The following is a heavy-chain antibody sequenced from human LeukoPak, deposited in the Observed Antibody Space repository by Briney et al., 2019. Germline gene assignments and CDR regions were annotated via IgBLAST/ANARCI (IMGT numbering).Heavy chain of an antibody. J-gene: IGHJ4*02. CDR1: GFTFSSYA. CDR2: ISGSGGST. Sequence: PGGSLRLSCAASGFTFSSYAMSWVRQAPGKGLEWVSAISGSGGSTYYADSVKGRFTISRDNSKNTLYLQMNSLRAEDTAVYYCARTGGYSSSWYRGGYFDYWGQGTLVTVSS. CDR3: ARTGGYSSSWYRGGYFDY. D-gene: IGHD6-13*01. V-gene: IGHV3-23*01.